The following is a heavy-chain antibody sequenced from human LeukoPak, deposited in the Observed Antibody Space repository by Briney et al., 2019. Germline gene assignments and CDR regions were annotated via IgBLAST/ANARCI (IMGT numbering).Heavy chain of an antibody. CDR2: INPSGGST. J-gene: IGHJ4*02. V-gene: IGHV1-46*01. D-gene: IGHD1-26*01. Sequence: ASVKVSCKASGYTFTSYYMHWVRQAPGQGLEWMGIINPSGGSTSYAQKFQGRVTMTRDTSTSKVSMEQSSLTSENTAVYYCARVPTWELLHSYDYWGQGTLVTVSS. CDR3: ARVPTWELLHSYDY. CDR1: GYTFTSYY.